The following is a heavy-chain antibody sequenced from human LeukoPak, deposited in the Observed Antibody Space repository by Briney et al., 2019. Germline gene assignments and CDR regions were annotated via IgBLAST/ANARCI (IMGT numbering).Heavy chain of an antibody. Sequence: SETLSLTCTVFGGSISSSSYYWGWIRQSPGKGLEWIGSIFYSGSTYYNPSLKSRVTISIDTSENQFSLKLSSVTAADTAVYYCATTPALAVAGTLDPKEWGQGTLVIVSS. CDR3: ATTPALAVAGTLDPKE. J-gene: IGHJ4*02. V-gene: IGHV4-39*01. CDR2: IFYSGST. CDR1: GGSISSSSYY. D-gene: IGHD6-19*01.